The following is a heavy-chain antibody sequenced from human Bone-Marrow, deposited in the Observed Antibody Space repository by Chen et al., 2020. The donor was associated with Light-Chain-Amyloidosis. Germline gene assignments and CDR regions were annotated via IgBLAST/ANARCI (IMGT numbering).Heavy chain of an antibody. CDR3: ALSEPGGIISSFGH. V-gene: IGHV2-5*01. J-gene: IGHJ4*02. Sequence: QITLKESGPTLVKPTQTLTLTCSFSGFSLNTHGVTVGWIRQPPGKALEWLALINYNEEKHYSQSLQSRLTITKGTCKNVVVLTMTNVDPVDTATYYGALSEPGGIISSFGHWGEGTLVAVSS. CDR2: INYNEEK. CDR1: GFSLNTHGVT. D-gene: IGHD2-15*01.